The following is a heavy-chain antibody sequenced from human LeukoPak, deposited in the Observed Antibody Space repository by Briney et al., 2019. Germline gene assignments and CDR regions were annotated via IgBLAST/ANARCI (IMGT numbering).Heavy chain of an antibody. J-gene: IGHJ3*02. CDR2: INPNSGGT. D-gene: IGHD2-2*02. V-gene: IGHV1-2*02. CDR3: ARVRVPAAIITGFDAFDI. Sequence: GASVKVSCKASGYTFTGYYMHWVRQAPGQGLEWMGWINPNSGGTNYAQKFQGRVTMTRDTSISTAYIELSRLRSDDTAVYYCARVRVPAAIITGFDAFDIWGQGTMVTVSS. CDR1: GYTFTGYY.